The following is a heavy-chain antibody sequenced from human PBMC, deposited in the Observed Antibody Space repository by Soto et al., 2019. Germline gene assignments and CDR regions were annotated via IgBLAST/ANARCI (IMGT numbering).Heavy chain of an antibody. Sequence: EVQLVESGGGLVKPGGSLRLSCAASGFIFSSYSMNWVRQAPGKGLEWVSSISSSSSYIYYADSVKGRFTISRDNAKNSLYLQMNSLRAEDTAVYYCARDLGTGTTLYNWGQATLVTVSS. CDR2: ISSSSSYI. D-gene: IGHD1-1*01. V-gene: IGHV3-21*01. J-gene: IGHJ4*02. CDR3: ARDLGTGTTLYN. CDR1: GFIFSSYS.